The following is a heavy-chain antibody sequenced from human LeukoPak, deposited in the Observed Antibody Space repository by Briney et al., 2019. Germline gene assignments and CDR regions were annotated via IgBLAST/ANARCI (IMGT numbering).Heavy chain of an antibody. CDR3: ARRYYYDSSGYEFDY. Sequence: PSGTLSLTCTVSGGSISSSSYYWGWIRQPPGKGLEWIGSIYYSGSTYYNPSLKSRVTISVDTSKNQFSLKLSSVTAADTAVYYCARRYYYDSSGYEFDYWGQGTLVTVSS. J-gene: IGHJ4*02. CDR1: GGSISSSSYY. V-gene: IGHV4-39*01. CDR2: IYYSGST. D-gene: IGHD3-22*01.